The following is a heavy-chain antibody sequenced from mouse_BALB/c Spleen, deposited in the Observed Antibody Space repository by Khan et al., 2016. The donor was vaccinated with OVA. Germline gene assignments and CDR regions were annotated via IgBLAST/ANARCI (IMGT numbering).Heavy chain of an antibody. CDR2: IWGGGGT. CDR1: GFSLSRYN. Sequence: QVQLKESGPGLVAPSQSLSITCTVSGFSLSRYNIHWVRQPPGKGLEWLGMIWGGGGTDYNSTLKSRLSISKDNSKSQVFLKMNSLQTDDTAMYYCARANYRYDDYYAMDYWGQGTSVTVSS. D-gene: IGHD2-14*01. V-gene: IGHV2-6-4*01. CDR3: ARANYRYDDYYAMDY. J-gene: IGHJ4*01.